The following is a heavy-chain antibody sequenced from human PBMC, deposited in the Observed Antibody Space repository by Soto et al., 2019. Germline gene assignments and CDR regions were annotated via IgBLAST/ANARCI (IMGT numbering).Heavy chain of an antibody. V-gene: IGHV3-30*18. CDR3: AKEYYYDSSGYGHWFDP. Sequence: GGSLRLSCAASGFTFSSYGMHWVRQAPGKGLEWVAVISYDGSNKYYADSVKGRFTISRDNSKNTLYLQMNSLRAEDTAVYYCAKEYYYDSSGYGHWFDPWGQGTLVTVSS. J-gene: IGHJ5*02. CDR1: GFTFSSYG. D-gene: IGHD3-22*01. CDR2: ISYDGSNK.